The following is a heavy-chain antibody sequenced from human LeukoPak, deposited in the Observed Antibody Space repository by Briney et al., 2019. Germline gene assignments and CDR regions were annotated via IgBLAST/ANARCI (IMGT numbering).Heavy chain of an antibody. Sequence: SETLSLTCTVSGGSLSTYYWSWIRQPPGKGLEWIACIYYTGSTNYNPSLKSRVTMSVDKSKNQFSLKLNSVTAADTAVYYCARDSCSSTSCYNNWFDPWGQGTLVTVSS. CDR2: IYYTGST. CDR1: GGSLSTYY. V-gene: IGHV4-59*12. D-gene: IGHD2-2*02. CDR3: ARDSCSSTSCYNNWFDP. J-gene: IGHJ5*02.